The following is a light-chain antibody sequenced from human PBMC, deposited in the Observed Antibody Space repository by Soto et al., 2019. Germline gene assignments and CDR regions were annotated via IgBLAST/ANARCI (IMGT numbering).Light chain of an antibody. CDR2: DAS. CDR1: QSISRW. Sequence: DIQMTQSPSTLSASVGDRVTINCRASQSISRWLAWYQQKSGKAPKLLIYDASNLESGVPSRFGGSGYGTEFTLTISSLQPDDFATYYCQQYRSFSPLTFGGGTKVEIK. J-gene: IGKJ4*01. V-gene: IGKV1-5*01. CDR3: QQYRSFSPLT.